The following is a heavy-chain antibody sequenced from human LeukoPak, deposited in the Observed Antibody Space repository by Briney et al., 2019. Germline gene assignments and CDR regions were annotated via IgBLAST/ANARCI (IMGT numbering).Heavy chain of an antibody. CDR3: ARGRATYDFWSGYLFDY. CDR1: GGSISSYY. Sequence: SETLSLTCTVSGGSISSYYWRWSRQHAGKGVEGSGDIYYSGSSNYNHSLKSRVTISVDKSKNQFSLKLSSVTAADTAVYYCARGRATYDFWSGYLFDYWGQGTLVTVSS. CDR2: IYYSGSS. V-gene: IGHV4-59*01. D-gene: IGHD3-3*01. J-gene: IGHJ4*02.